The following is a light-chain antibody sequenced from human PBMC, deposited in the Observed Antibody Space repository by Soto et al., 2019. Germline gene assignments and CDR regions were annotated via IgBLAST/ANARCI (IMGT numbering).Light chain of an antibody. J-gene: IGLJ1*01. CDR2: DVT. Sequence: QSVLTHPASVSGSPGQSMTISCTGTSSVIGAYKYVSWYQQHPGRAPKLMIFDVTNRPSGVSNRFSGSKSGNTASLTISGLQADDEADYYCSSYTISSTFVFGTGTKVTVL. CDR1: SSVIGAYKY. V-gene: IGLV2-14*03. CDR3: SSYTISSTFV.